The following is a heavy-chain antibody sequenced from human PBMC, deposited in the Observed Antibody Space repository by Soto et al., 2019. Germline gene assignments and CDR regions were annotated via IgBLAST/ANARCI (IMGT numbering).Heavy chain of an antibody. D-gene: IGHD6-13*01. CDR2: FDPEDGET. Sequence: ASLKVSCKVSGYTLTELSMHWVRQAPGKGLEWMGGFDPEDGETIYAQKFQDRVTITRDTSASTAYMELSSLRSEDTAVYYCARVYSSNWGYYFDYWGQGALVTVSS. V-gene: IGHV1-24*01. J-gene: IGHJ4*02. CDR1: GYTLTELS. CDR3: ARVYSSNWGYYFDY.